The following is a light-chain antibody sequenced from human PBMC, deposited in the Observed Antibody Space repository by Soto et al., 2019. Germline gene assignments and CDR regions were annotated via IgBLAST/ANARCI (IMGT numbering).Light chain of an antibody. J-gene: IGLJ3*02. V-gene: IGLV2-23*01. CDR2: EGN. Sequence: QSALTQPASVSGSPGQSITISCNGTNSDVGSYDLVSWYQQHPGQAPKLIIYEGNKRPSGVSNRLSGSKSGNTASLTISGLQVEDEADYHCCSYAGSSIWVFGGGTKLTVL. CDR1: NSDVGSYDL. CDR3: CSYAGSSIWV.